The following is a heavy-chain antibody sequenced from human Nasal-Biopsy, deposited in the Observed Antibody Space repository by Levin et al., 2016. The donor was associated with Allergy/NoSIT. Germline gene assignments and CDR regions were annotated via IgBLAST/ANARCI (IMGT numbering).Heavy chain of an antibody. J-gene: IGHJ4*02. CDR3: ARILGYCADGMCSEQLDS. Sequence: GESLKISCAASGFTFSSYLMGWVRQAPGMGLEWVAIIYQDGSQKAYVDSVKGRFTISRDNAQNSLYLHMNSLRAEDAAVYYCARILGYCADGMCSEQLDSWGQGTLVTVSS. CDR2: IYQDGSQK. CDR1: GFTFSSYL. V-gene: IGHV3-7*01. D-gene: IGHD1/OR15-1a*01.